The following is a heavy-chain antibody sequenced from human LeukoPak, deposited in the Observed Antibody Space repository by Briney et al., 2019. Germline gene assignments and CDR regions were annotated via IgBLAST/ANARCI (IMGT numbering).Heavy chain of an antibody. CDR3: ARGGNFGELDY. CDR1: GFTFSNYS. CDR2: ISYDGSNK. J-gene: IGHJ4*02. V-gene: IGHV3-30*03. D-gene: IGHD4-23*01. Sequence: GGSLRLSCAASGFTFSNYSMNWVRQAPGKGLEWVAVISYDGSNKYYADSVKGRFTISRDNSKNTLYLQMNSLRAEDTAVYYCARGGNFGELDYWGQGTLVTVSS.